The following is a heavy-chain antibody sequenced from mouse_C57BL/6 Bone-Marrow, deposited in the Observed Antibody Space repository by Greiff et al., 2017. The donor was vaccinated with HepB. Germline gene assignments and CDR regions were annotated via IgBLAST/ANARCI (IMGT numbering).Heavy chain of an antibody. CDR3: TRWGTVVATDYDAMDY. J-gene: IGHJ4*01. Sequence: VQLQQSGAELVRPGASVTLSCKASGYTFTDYEMHWVKQTPVHGLEWIGAIDPETGGTAYNQKFKGKAILTADKSSSTAYMELRSLTSEYSAVYYCTRWGTVVATDYDAMDYWGQGTSVTVSA. CDR2: IDPETGGT. CDR1: GYTFTDYE. D-gene: IGHD1-1*01. V-gene: IGHV1-15*01.